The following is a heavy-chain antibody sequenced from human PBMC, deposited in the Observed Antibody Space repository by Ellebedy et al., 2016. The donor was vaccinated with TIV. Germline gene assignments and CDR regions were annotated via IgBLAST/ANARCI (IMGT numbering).Heavy chain of an antibody. D-gene: IGHD6-13*01. V-gene: IGHV4-59*01. Sequence: MPSEPLSLTCSVSGDSTSTYHSSCPRQSPGQRLEWIGYTYHSESPNYNPALKSRVTISLDMSKNEFSLKMRSVTAADTAVYYCAKVVRQQAFDPWGQGILVTVSS. CDR2: TYHSESP. CDR3: AKVVRQQAFDP. J-gene: IGHJ5*02. CDR1: GDSTSTYH.